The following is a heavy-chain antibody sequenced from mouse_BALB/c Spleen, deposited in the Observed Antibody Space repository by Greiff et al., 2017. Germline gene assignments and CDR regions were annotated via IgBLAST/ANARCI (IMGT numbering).Heavy chain of an antibody. Sequence: QVTLKVSGPGILQPSQTLSLTCSFSGFSLSTSGMAVSWIRQPSGKGLEWLAHIYWDDDKRYNPSLKSRLTISKDTSRNQVFLKITSVDTADTATFFCARSLYGYGEGVAYWRQGTGVTVSA. CDR2: IYWDDDK. CDR3: ARSLYGYGEGVAY. J-gene: IGHJ3*01. D-gene: IGHD2-2*01. V-gene: IGHV8-12*01. CDR1: GFSLSTSGMA.